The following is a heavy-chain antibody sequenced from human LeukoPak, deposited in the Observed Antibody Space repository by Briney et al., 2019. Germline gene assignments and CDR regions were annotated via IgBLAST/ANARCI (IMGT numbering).Heavy chain of an antibody. V-gene: IGHV1-2*02. J-gene: IGHJ4*02. D-gene: IGHD5-24*01. Sequence: ASVKVSCKASGYTFTGSYMHWVRQAPGQGLEWMGWINPNSGGTNYAQKFQGRVTMTRDTSISTAYMELSRLRSDDTAVYYCARTKRWLQNGLDYWGQGTLVTVSS. CDR2: INPNSGGT. CDR3: ARTKRWLQNGLDY. CDR1: GYTFTGSY.